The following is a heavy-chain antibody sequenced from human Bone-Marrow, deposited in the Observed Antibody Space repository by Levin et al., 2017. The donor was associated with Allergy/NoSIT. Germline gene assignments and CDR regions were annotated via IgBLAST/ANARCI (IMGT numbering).Heavy chain of an antibody. V-gene: IGHV1-58*01. CDR1: GFTFTSSA. CDR3: AGDSGGNWFDP. D-gene: IGHD6-19*01. CDR2: IVVGSGNT. Sequence: PKASVKVSCKASGFTFTSSAVQWVRQARGQRLEWIGWIVVGSGNTNYAQKFQERVTITRDMSTSTAYMELSSLRSEDTAVYYCAGDSGGNWFDPWGQGTLVTVSS. J-gene: IGHJ5*02.